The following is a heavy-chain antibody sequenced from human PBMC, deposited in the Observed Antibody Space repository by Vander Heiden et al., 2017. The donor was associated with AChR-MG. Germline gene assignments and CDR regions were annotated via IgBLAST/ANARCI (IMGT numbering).Heavy chain of an antibody. CDR3: AREGYYDSSGYSKYWYFDL. Sequence: QVQLVESGGGVVQPGRSLRLPCAASGFTFSSYGMHWVRQAPGKGLEWVAVIWYDGSNKYYADSVKGRFTISRDNPKKTLYLQMNSLRAEDTAVYYCAREGYYDSSGYSKYWYFDLWGRGTLVTVSS. CDR2: IWYDGSNK. V-gene: IGHV3-33*01. CDR1: GFTFSSYG. J-gene: IGHJ2*01. D-gene: IGHD3-22*01.